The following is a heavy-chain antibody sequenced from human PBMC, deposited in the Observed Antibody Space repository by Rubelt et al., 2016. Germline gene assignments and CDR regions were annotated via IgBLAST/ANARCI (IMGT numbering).Heavy chain of an antibody. J-gene: IGHJ4*02. Sequence: QVQLQESGPGLVKPSETLSLTCTVSGGSISSYYWTWIRQPPGKGLEWVGYIHYSGSTNSNPSLKSRVIISVDTSKNQFSLRLSSVTAADTAVYYCARDASTDYDVDDWGQGSLVTVSS. V-gene: IGHV4-59*01. CDR3: ARDASTDYDVDD. CDR2: IHYSGST. D-gene: IGHD4-17*01. CDR1: GGSISSYY.